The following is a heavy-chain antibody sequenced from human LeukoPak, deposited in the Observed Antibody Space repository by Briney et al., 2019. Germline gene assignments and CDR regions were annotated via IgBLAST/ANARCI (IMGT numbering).Heavy chain of an antibody. CDR3: ARDHRDSSGYYYGY. V-gene: IGHV4-4*07. D-gene: IGHD3-22*01. Sequence: SETLSLTCTVSGGSISSYYWSWIRQPAGKGLEWIGRIYTSGSTNYNPPLKSRVTMSVDTSKNQFSLKLSSVTAADTAVYYCARDHRDSSGYYYGYWGQGTLVTVSS. CDR1: GGSISSYY. J-gene: IGHJ4*02. CDR2: IYTSGST.